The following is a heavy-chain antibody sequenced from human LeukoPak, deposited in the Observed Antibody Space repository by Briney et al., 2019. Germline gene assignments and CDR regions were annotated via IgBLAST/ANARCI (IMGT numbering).Heavy chain of an antibody. J-gene: IGHJ6*03. CDR2: ISPRSATI. V-gene: IGHV3-48*04. D-gene: IGHD3-16*01. CDR3: ARIDGPTVFTYYMDL. Sequence: GGSLRLSCAPSGFSFNRRGMNWVRHPPGKGLEWVSYISPRSATIYYAESVKGRFTVSRDDSKDSLYLQMHTLRAEDTAVYYCARIDGPTVFTYYMDLWGKGTTVTVAS. CDR1: GFSFNRRG.